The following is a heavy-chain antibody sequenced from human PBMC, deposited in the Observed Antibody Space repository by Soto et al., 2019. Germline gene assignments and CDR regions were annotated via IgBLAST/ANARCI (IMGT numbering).Heavy chain of an antibody. CDR3: ARGNYDFGRNDDAFAI. Sequence: GAGLKRSWKRFGCRFNSYLIGWVRLNSGKGPGWPGSHFPGDSDTRLSPVFQGQVTISADKSISTAYLQWSSLKASDTAMYYCARGNYDFGRNDDAFAICGQGTIVT. D-gene: IGHD3-3*01. CDR1: GCRFNSYL. CDR2: HFPGDSDT. V-gene: IGHV5-51*01. J-gene: IGHJ3*02.